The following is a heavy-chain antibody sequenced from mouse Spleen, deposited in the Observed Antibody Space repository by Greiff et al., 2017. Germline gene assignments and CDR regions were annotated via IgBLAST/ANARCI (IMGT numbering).Heavy chain of an antibody. V-gene: IGHV1S81*02. Sequence: VQLQQPGAELVKPGASVKLSCKASGYTFTSYWMHWVKQRPGQGLEWIGEINPSNGRTNYNEKFKSKATLTVDKSSSTAYMQLSSLTSEDSAVYYCARGGFYFDYWGQGTTLTVSS. CDR3: ARGGFYFDY. CDR1: GYTFTSYW. CDR2: INPSNGRT. J-gene: IGHJ2*01.